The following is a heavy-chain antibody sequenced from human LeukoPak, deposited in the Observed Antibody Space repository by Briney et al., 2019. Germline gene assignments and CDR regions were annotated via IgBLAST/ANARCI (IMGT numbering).Heavy chain of an antibody. CDR2: IIPILGIA. CDR1: GGTLSSYT. D-gene: IGHD2-2*02. CDR3: ARDRTPIVVVPAAIPCLSG. V-gene: IGHV1-69*04. J-gene: IGHJ4*02. Sequence: SSVKVSCKASGGTLSSYTISWVRQAPGQGLEWMGRIIPILGIANYAQKFQGRVTITADKSTSTAYMELSSLRSEDTAVYYCARDRTPIVVVPAAIPCLSGWGQGTLVTVSS.